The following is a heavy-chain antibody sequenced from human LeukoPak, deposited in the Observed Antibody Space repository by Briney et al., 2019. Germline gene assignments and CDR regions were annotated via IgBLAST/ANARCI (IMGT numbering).Heavy chain of an antibody. CDR1: GFTFSGHG. CDR2: IWYDGSNK. J-gene: IGHJ4*02. D-gene: IGHD6-13*01. V-gene: IGHV3-33*01. Sequence: PGRSLRLSCAASGFTFSGHGMHWVRQAPGKGLEWVAVIWYDGSNKYYADSVKGRFTISRDNSKYTVYLQMNSLRAEDTAVYYCARASGESSWYNWFDYWGQGTLVTVSS. CDR3: ARASGESSWYNWFDY.